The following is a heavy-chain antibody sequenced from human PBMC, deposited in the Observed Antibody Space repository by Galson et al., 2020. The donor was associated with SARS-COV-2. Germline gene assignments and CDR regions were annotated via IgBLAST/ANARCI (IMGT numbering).Heavy chain of an antibody. CDR3: AGENDYGPYYYRGLDV. V-gene: IGHV3-21*01. J-gene: IGHJ6*02. D-gene: IGHD3-10*01. Sequence: GGSLRLSCAASGLAFSRYTMTWVRQAPGKGLEWVSSMSSSTTYSSYADPVKGRFTISRDNPQKSLYLQMNSLRVEDTAVYYCAGENDYGPYYYRGLDVWGPGTTVTVSS. CDR2: MSSSTTYS. CDR1: GLAFSRYT.